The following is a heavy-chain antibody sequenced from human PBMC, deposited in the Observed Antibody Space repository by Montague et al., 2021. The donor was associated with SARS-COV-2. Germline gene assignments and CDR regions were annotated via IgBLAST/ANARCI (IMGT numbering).Heavy chain of an antibody. D-gene: IGHD5-18*01. V-gene: IGHV1-46*01. CDR2: INPSGGDS. CDR1: GYTFTSYY. CDR3: ARGSYGPDAFDI. Sequence: SVKVSCTASGYTFTSYYIHWVRQAPGQGLEWLGVINPSGGDSTYAQRFQGRVTMTRDTSTSTVYMELSSLRSEDTAVYYCARGSYGPDAFDIWGQGTMVTVSS. J-gene: IGHJ3*02.